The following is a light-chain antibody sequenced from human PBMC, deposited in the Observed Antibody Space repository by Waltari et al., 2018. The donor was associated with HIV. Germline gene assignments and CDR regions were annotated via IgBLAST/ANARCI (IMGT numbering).Light chain of an antibody. V-gene: IGKV2-30*01. J-gene: IGKJ2*01. CDR2: RVS. CDR3: KQDTRRPYT. Sequence: VVPTQSLLAFPVALGQPPPIPCRSSHSLLYTAGNTYLNWYQQKPGQPPRSLISRVSNRDSGVPDRFRGSGSGTDFTLNISSVEAEDVGLYYCKQDTRRPYTIGQGTKVEIK. CDR1: HSLLYTAGNTY.